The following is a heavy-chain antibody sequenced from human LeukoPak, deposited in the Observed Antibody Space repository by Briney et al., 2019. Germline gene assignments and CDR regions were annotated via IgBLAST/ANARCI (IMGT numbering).Heavy chain of an antibody. CDR1: GFTFSSYG. Sequence: GGSPRLSCAASGFTFSSYGMHWVRQAPGKGLEWVAVISYDGSNKYYADSVKGRFTISRDNSKNTLYLQMNSLRAEDTAVYYCAKDLGSGSYPDAFDIWGQGTMVTVSS. V-gene: IGHV3-30*18. J-gene: IGHJ3*02. CDR3: AKDLGSGSYPDAFDI. D-gene: IGHD1-26*01. CDR2: ISYDGSNK.